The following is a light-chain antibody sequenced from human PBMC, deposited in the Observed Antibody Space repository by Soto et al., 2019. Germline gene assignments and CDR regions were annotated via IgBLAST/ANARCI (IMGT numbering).Light chain of an antibody. CDR2: LGS. CDR3: MQALQTPYT. CDR1: QSLLHSNGYNY. J-gene: IGKJ2*01. Sequence: DIVMTQSPLSLPVTPGEPASISCRSSQSLLHSNGYNYLDWYLQKPGQSPQLLIYLGSNRASGVTDRLSGSGSGTDFTLKISRVEAEDVGGYYCMQALQTPYTFGQGTKLEIK. V-gene: IGKV2-28*01.